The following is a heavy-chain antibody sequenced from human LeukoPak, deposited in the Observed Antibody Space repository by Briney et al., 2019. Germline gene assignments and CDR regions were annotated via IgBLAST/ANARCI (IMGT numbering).Heavy chain of an antibody. CDR3: AKPPGITMVRGVIIQTSDY. Sequence: GGSLRLSCAASGFTFSSYSMNWVRQAPGKGLEWVSSISSSSSYIYYADSVKGRFTISRDNSKNTLYLQMNSLRAEDTAVYYCAKPPGITMVRGVIIQTSDYWGQGTLVTVSS. V-gene: IGHV3-21*01. CDR2: ISSSSSYI. D-gene: IGHD3-10*01. J-gene: IGHJ4*02. CDR1: GFTFSSYS.